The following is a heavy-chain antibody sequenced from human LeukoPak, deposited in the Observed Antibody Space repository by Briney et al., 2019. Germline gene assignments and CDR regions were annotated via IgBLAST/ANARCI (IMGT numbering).Heavy chain of an antibody. D-gene: IGHD2-2*02. Sequence: ASVKVSCKASGYTFTSYGISWVRQAPGQGLEWMGWISAYNGNTNYAQKLQGRVTMTTDTSTSTAYMELGSLRSDDTAVYYCARDIVVVPAAIQYYYYYYGMDVWGQGTTVTVSS. CDR1: GYTFTSYG. CDR3: ARDIVVVPAAIQYYYYYYGMDV. J-gene: IGHJ6*02. CDR2: ISAYNGNT. V-gene: IGHV1-18*01.